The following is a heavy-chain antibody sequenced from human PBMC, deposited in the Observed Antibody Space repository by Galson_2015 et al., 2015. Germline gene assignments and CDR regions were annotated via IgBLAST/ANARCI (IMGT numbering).Heavy chain of an antibody. CDR2: INHSGST. CDR1: GGSFSVSY. Sequence: LSLTCAVSGGSFSVSYWSWIRQPPGKGLEWIGEINHSGSTNYNPSLKSRVTISVDTSKNQFSLNLGSVTAADTAVYYCAARRYYYYIDVWGKGTTVTVSS. J-gene: IGHJ6*03. CDR3: AARRYYYYIDV. V-gene: IGHV4-34*01.